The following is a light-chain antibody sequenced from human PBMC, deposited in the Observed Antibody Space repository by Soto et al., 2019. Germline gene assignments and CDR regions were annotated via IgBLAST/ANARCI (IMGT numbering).Light chain of an antibody. V-gene: IGKV3-11*01. CDR2: DAS. CDR3: QQRSNWPALT. J-gene: IGKJ4*01. Sequence: EIVLTQSPATLSLXPGERXXXSCRASQSVSSYLAWYQQKPGQAPRLLIYDASNRATGIPARFSGSGSGTDFTLTISSLEPEDFAVYYCQQRSNWPALTFGGGTKVEIK. CDR1: QSVSSY.